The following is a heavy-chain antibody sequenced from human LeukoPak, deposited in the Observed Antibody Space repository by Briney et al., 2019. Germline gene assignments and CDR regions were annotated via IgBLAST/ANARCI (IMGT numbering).Heavy chain of an antibody. CDR1: GASIRSSNW. J-gene: IGHJ5*02. CDR3: TSRNYDNSGYYTRLDP. Sequence: PSETLSLTCAVSGASIRSSNWWSWVRQPPGKGLEWIGEIYHSGTTSNNPSLKSRLTISVDKSKNQFSLKLSSVTAADTAVYYCTSRNYDNSGYYTRLDPWGQGTLVTVSS. V-gene: IGHV4-4*02. D-gene: IGHD3-22*01. CDR2: IYHSGTT.